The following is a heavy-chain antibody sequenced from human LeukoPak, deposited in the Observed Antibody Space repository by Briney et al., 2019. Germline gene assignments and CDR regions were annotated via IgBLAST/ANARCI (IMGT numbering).Heavy chain of an antibody. CDR1: GFTFSSYA. CDR2: ISYDGSNK. CDR3: LAAGNFDY. V-gene: IGHV3-30*04. Sequence: GGSLRLSCAASGFTFSSYAMHWVRQAPGKGLEWVAVISYDGSNKYYADSVKGRFTISRDNPKNTLYLQMNSLRAEDTAVYYCLAAGNFDYWGQGTLVTVSS. D-gene: IGHD6-25*01. J-gene: IGHJ4*02.